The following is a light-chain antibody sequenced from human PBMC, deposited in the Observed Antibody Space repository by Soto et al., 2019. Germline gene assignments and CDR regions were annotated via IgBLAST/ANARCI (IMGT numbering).Light chain of an antibody. Sequence: TKCPFELTASPGDRVTITCRASQSISIYLNWYQQTPGKAPKLLIYGASTLQSGVPSRFSGSGSGTEFTLTISSLQPDDFATYYCQHYNSSSQTFGQGTKVDIK. V-gene: IGKV1-39*01. J-gene: IGKJ1*01. CDR3: QHYNSSSQT. CDR1: QSISIY. CDR2: GAS.